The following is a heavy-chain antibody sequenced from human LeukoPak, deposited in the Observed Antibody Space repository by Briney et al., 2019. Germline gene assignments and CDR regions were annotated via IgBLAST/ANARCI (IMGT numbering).Heavy chain of an antibody. CDR2: IYYSGST. Sequence: SETLSLTCTVSGGSISSSSYSWGWIRQPPGKGLEWIGSIYYSGSTNYNPSLKSRVTISVDTSKNQFSLKLSSVTAADTAVYYCARDWSSSGWYDYWGQGTLVTVSS. D-gene: IGHD6-19*01. CDR3: ARDWSSSGWYDY. CDR1: GGSISSSSYS. V-gene: IGHV4-39*07. J-gene: IGHJ4*02.